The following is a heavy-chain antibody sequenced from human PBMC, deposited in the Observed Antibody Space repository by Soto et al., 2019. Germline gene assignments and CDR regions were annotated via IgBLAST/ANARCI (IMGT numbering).Heavy chain of an antibody. CDR1: GFTFSSYA. V-gene: IGHV3-21*06. J-gene: IGHJ4*02. Sequence: GGSLRLSCAASGFTFSSYAMTWVRQAPGKGLEWVSSISGTIDYISYADSVKGRFTISRDNAKNSLYLQMNSLRDEDTSFYYCARDPKVSQDYGDYVFDYWGQGTLVTVSS. CDR2: ISGTIDYI. D-gene: IGHD4-17*01. CDR3: ARDPKVSQDYGDYVFDY.